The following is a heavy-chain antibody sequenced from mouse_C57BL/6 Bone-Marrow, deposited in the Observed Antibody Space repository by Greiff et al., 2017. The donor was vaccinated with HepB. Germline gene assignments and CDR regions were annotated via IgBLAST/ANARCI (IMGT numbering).Heavy chain of an antibody. CDR1: GFSLTSYG. Sequence: VQLQQSGPGLVQPSQSLSITCTVSGFSLTSYGVHWVRQSPGKGLEWLGVIWRGGSTDYNAAFMSRLSITKDNSKSQVFFKMNSLQADDTAIYYCAKTGGNYSFYAMDYWGQGTSVTVSS. V-gene: IGHV2-5*01. CDR2: IWRGGST. D-gene: IGHD2-1*01. J-gene: IGHJ4*01. CDR3: AKTGGNYSFYAMDY.